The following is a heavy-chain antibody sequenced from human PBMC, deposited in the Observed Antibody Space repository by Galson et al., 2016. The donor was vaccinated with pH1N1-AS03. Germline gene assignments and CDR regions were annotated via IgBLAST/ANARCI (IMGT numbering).Heavy chain of an antibody. Sequence: SVKVSCKASGYTFSNFGMSWVRRAPGQGLEWMGWISPQNGNTQYAQRLEGRVTMTTDTSTSTAYMELWSLTYDDTAVYYCARAAPFDPWRQGTLVIVSS. CDR1: GYTFSNFG. CDR3: ARAAPFDP. V-gene: IGHV1-18*04. D-gene: IGHD2-15*01. CDR2: ISPQNGNT. J-gene: IGHJ5*02.